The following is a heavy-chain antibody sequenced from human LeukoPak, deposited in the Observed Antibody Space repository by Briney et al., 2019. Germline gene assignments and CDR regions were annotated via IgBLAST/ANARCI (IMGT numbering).Heavy chain of an antibody. D-gene: IGHD5-18*01. CDR1: GFTFDDYA. V-gene: IGHV3-9*01. Sequence: GGSLRLSCAASGFTFDDYAMHWVRQAPGKGLEWVSGISWNSGSIGYADSVKGRFTISRDNAKNSLYLQMNSLRPEDTALYYCAKDVGYDSSHFDFWGPGTLVTVSS. CDR2: ISWNSGSI. J-gene: IGHJ4*02. CDR3: AKDVGYDSSHFDF.